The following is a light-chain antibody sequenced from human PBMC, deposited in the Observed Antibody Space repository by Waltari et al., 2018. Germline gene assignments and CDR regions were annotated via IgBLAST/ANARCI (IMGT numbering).Light chain of an antibody. Sequence: QSVLTQPPSVSAAPGQRVTISCSGGSSNIGNNYVSWYRQFPGTAPKLLIYENSGRPAGIPGRFSGSKSGTSATLDSIGLQAGDEADYYCGTWDSSLSGAVFGGGTHLTVL. J-gene: IGLJ7*01. CDR1: SSNIGNNY. V-gene: IGLV1-51*02. CDR3: GTWDSSLSGAV. CDR2: ENS.